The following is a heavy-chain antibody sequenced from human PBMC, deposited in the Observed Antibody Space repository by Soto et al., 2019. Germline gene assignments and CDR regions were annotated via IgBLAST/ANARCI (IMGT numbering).Heavy chain of an antibody. CDR1: GGSISSYY. Sequence: SETLSLTCTVSGGSISSYYWSWIRQPPGKGLEWIGYIYYSGSTNYNPSLKSRVTISVDTSKNQFSLKLSSVTAADTAVYYCARVRGYRRSGYGNRCDPRGQGTLVTVS. V-gene: IGHV4-59*01. D-gene: IGHD6-13*01. CDR3: ARVRGYRRSGYGNRCDP. CDR2: IYYSGST. J-gene: IGHJ5*02.